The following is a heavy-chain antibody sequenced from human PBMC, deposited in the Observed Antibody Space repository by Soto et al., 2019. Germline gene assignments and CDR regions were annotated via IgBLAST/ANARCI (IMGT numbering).Heavy chain of an antibody. CDR2: IIPIFGTA. CDR3: ARTLGWDGRGAFDI. Sequence: QVQLVQSGAEVKKPGSSVKVSCKASGGTFSSYAISWVRQAPGQGLEWMGGIIPIFGTANYARKFQGRVTITADETTSTAYMGLSSLRSEDTAVYYCARTLGWDGRGAFDIWCQGTMVTVSS. D-gene: IGHD2-21*01. CDR1: GGTFSSYA. J-gene: IGHJ3*02. V-gene: IGHV1-69*12.